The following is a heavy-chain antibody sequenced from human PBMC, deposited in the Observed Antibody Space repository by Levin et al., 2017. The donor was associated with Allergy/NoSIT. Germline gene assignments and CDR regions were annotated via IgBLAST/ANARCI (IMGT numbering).Heavy chain of an antibody. Sequence: SETLSLTCAVSGGSISSGGYSWSWIRQPPGKGLEWIGYIYHSGSTYYNPSLKSRVTISVDRSKNQFSLKLSSVTAADTAVYYCARGYYDFWNYYGMDVWGQGTTVTVSS. CDR1: GGSISSGGYS. V-gene: IGHV4-30-2*01. CDR2: IYHSGST. J-gene: IGHJ6*02. CDR3: ARGYYDFWNYYGMDV. D-gene: IGHD3-3*01.